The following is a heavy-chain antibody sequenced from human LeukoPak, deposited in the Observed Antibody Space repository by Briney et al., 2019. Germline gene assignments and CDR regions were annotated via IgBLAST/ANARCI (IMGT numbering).Heavy chain of an antibody. Sequence: PGGSLRLSCAPSGFTLCSCAMSWVRQAPGKGLEWVSAISGSGGSTYYADSVKGRFTISRDNSKNTLYLQMNSLRAEDTAVYYCAKAAYCSGGSCYSDHFDYWDQGTLVTVSS. CDR2: ISGSGGST. J-gene: IGHJ4*02. D-gene: IGHD2-15*01. CDR1: GFTLCSCA. CDR3: AKAAYCSGGSCYSDHFDY. V-gene: IGHV3-23*01.